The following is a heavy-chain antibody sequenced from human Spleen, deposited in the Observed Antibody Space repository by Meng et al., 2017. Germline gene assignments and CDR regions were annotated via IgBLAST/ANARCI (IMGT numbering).Heavy chain of an antibody. CDR3: VRSSGWVRTGFDP. CDR1: GGSISPSGYY. Sequence: QPQLQESGPGLVKPSEALSLTCSVSGGSISPSGYYWGWIRQPPGKGLEWIGSIGHSGFTYYTPSLKSRVTVSIDTSKSQFSLKLTSVTAADTAVYYCVRSSGWVRTGFDPWGQGTLVTVSS. D-gene: IGHD6-19*01. J-gene: IGHJ5*02. V-gene: IGHV4-39*01. CDR2: IGHSGFT.